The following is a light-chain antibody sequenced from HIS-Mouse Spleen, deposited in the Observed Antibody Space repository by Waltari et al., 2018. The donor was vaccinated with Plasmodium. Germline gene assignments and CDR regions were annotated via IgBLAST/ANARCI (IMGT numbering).Light chain of an antibody. CDR3: QAWDSSTVV. Sequence: SYELTQPPSVSVSPGQTASITCSGDKLGYKYACWYQQNPGQSPVLVIYQDSKRPSGIPDRFSGSNSGNTATLTISGTQAMDEADYYCQAWDSSTVVFGGGTKLTVL. CDR2: QDS. J-gene: IGLJ2*01. CDR1: KLGYKY. V-gene: IGLV3-1*01.